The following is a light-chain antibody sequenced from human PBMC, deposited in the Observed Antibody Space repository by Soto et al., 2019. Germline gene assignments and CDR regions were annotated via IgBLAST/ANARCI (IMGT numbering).Light chain of an antibody. CDR1: PSTSSS. CDR3: LQQNEFWWT. CDR2: QAS. J-gene: IGKJ1*01. V-gene: IGKV1-5*03. Sequence: DIQMTQSPSTLSASVGDRVTITCRASPSTSSSLAWYQKKPGKDPKLLIYQASSLENGVPSRFSGSGSGTEFNLTISRLQTDDFATYYCLQQNEFWWTFGQGTKVDIK.